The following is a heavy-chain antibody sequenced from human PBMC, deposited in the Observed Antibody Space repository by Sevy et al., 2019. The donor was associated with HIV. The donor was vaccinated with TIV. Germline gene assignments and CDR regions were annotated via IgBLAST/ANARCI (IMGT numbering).Heavy chain of an antibody. V-gene: IGHV4-34*01. D-gene: IGHD6-6*01. CDR1: SGSFSGFY. Sequence: SETLSLTCGVYSGSFSGFYWTWIRQPPGKGLEWIGEISHSGSTNYNPSLKSRVTMSVDASKTQFSLKLTSVTAADTAVYYCARGRDRSSAFDYWGHGTLVTVSS. CDR2: ISHSGST. J-gene: IGHJ4*01. CDR3: ARGRDRSSAFDY.